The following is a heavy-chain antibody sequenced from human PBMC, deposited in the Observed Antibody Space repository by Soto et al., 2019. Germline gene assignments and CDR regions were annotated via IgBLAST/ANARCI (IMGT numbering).Heavy chain of an antibody. Sequence: LRLSCAASGFTFSSYWMSWVRQAPGKGLEWVANIKQDGSEKYYVDSVKGRFTISRDNAKNSLYLQMNSLRAEDTAVYYCASNIDRLFYYYYGMDVWGQGTTVTVSS. V-gene: IGHV3-7*01. J-gene: IGHJ6*02. CDR3: ASNIDRLFYYYYGMDV. CDR1: GFTFSSYW. D-gene: IGHD3-22*01. CDR2: IKQDGSEK.